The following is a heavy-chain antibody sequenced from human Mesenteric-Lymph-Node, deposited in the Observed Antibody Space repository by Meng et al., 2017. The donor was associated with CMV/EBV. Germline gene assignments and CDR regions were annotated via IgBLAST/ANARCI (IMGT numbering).Heavy chain of an antibody. CDR2: ISYDGSDK. V-gene: IGHV3-30*12. CDR1: GFTFSSYG. J-gene: IGHJ6*02. CDR3: AKDEFGGYCTNGVCSGRYYYYYGMDV. Sequence: GGSLRLSCAASGFTFSSYGMRWVRQAPGKGLEWVAVISYDGSDKYHADSVKGRFTISRDNSKNTLYLQMNSLRAEDTAVYYCAKDEFGGYCTNGVCSGRYYYYYGMDVWGQGTTVTVSS. D-gene: IGHD2-8*01.